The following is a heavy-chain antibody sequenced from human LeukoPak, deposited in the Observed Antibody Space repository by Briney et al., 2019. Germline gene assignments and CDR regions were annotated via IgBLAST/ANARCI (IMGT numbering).Heavy chain of an antibody. CDR1: GYTFTGYY. Sequence: ASVKVSCKAFGYTFTGYYMHWVRQAPGQGLEWMGWINPNSGGTNYAQKFQGRVTMTRDTSISTAYMELSSLRSDDTAVYYCARDGSYYHNYNFYYMDVWGKGTTVTVSS. J-gene: IGHJ6*03. V-gene: IGHV1-2*02. CDR3: ARDGSYYHNYNFYYMDV. D-gene: IGHD1-26*01. CDR2: INPNSGGT.